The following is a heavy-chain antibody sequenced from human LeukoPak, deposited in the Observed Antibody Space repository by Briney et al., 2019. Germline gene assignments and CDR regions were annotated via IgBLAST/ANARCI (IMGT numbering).Heavy chain of an antibody. V-gene: IGHV1-2*02. CDR1: GDTFTGCY. CDR2: INPNSGGT. CDR3: ARDQGELTFDY. J-gene: IGHJ4*02. D-gene: IGHD1-26*01. Sequence: ASVNVSCKASGDTFTGCYMHWVRQAPGQGLEWMGWINPNSGGTNYAQKFQGRVTMTRDTSISTAYMELSRLRSDATTVYYCARDQGELTFDYWGQGTLVTLSS.